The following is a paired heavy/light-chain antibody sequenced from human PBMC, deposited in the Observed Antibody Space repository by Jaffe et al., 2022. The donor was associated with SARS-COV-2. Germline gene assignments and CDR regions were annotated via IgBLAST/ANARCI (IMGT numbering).Light chain of an antibody. CDR3: QQLNSYPMT. CDR2: AAS. CDR1: QGISSY. J-gene: IGKJ3*01. Sequence: DIQLTQSPSFLSASVGDRVTITCRASQGISSYLAWYQQKPGKAPKLLIYAASTLQSGVPSRFSGSGSGTEFTLTISSLQPEDFATYYCQQLNSYPMTFGPGTKVDIK. V-gene: IGKV1-9*01.
Heavy chain of an antibody. CDR3: AKDITPIDYGDYGGVYYYYGMDV. CDR1: GFTFDDYA. D-gene: IGHD4-17*01. Sequence: EVQLVESGGGLVQPGRSLRLSCAASGFTFDDYAMHWVRQAPGKGLEWVSGISWNSGSIGYADSVKGRFTISRDNAKNSLYLQMNSLRAEDTALYYCAKDITPIDYGDYGGVYYYYGMDVWGQGTTVTVSS. V-gene: IGHV3-9*01. CDR2: ISWNSGSI. J-gene: IGHJ6*02.